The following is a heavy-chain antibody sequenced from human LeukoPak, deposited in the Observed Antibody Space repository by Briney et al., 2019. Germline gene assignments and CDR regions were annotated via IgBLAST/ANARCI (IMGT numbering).Heavy chain of an antibody. J-gene: IGHJ6*02. V-gene: IGHV3-7*04. CDR3: ARPNGRYYFGVDV. Sequence: GGSLRLSCEASGFTFSNYWMSWVRQAPGKGLEWVATTKQDGSEKWCVDSVKGRFTISRDNAENSLYLQMNSLRAEDTAVYFCARPNGRYYFGVDVWGQGTTVTVSS. CDR2: TKQDGSEK. CDR1: GFTFSNYW. D-gene: IGHD2-8*01.